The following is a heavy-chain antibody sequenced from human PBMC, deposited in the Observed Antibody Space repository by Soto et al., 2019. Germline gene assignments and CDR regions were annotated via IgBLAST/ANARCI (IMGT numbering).Heavy chain of an antibody. CDR1: GFTFSDYY. CDR3: ARETAPNLITIFGVVAQERYFDY. V-gene: IGHV3-11*01. J-gene: IGHJ4*02. CDR2: ISSSGSTI. Sequence: GGSLRLSCAASGFTFSDYYMSWIRQAPGKGLEWVSYISSSGSTIYYADSVKGRFTISRDNAKNSLYLQMNSLRAEDTAVYYCARETAPNLITIFGVVAQERYFDYWGQGTLVTVSS. D-gene: IGHD3-3*01.